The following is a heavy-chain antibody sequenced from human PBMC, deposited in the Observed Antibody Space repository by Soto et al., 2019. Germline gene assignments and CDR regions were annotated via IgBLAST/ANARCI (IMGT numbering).Heavy chain of an antibody. D-gene: IGHD2-15*01. V-gene: IGHV1-8*01. J-gene: IGHJ4*02. CDR3: AKASRKGSAVDFDY. Sequence: QVQLVQSGAELKKPGASVKVSCKASGYTFSNYDMNWVRQATGQGPEWIGWVNPNNGDTGYAQKFQGRVTLTTDISTSTAYMELTSVGSEDTDIYYCAKASRKGSAVDFDYWGLGTLIPVCS. CDR2: VNPNNGDT. CDR1: GYTFSNYD.